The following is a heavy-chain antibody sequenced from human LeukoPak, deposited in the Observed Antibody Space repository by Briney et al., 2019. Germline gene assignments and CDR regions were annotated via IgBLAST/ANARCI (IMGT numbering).Heavy chain of an antibody. D-gene: IGHD3-22*01. Sequence: GGSLRLSCAASGFTFSSYEMNWVRQAPGKGLEWVSYISSSGSTIYYADSVKGRFTISRDNAKNSLYLQMNSLRAEDTAVYYCAELGITTIAGVWGKGTTVTISS. V-gene: IGHV3-48*03. J-gene: IGHJ6*04. CDR1: GFTFSSYE. CDR2: ISSSGSTI. CDR3: AELGITTIAGV.